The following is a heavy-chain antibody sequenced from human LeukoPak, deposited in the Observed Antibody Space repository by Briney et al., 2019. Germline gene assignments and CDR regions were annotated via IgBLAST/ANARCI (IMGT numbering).Heavy chain of an antibody. Sequence: ASVKVSCKASGGTFSTYTISWVRQAPGQGLEWMGGIIPIFGTANYAQKFHGRVTITADKSTSTAYMELSSLRSEDTAVYYCARDFSPHYYDSSGYSYWGQGTLVTVSS. CDR2: IIPIFGTA. CDR3: ARDFSPHYYDSSGYSY. CDR1: GGTFSTYT. D-gene: IGHD3-22*01. V-gene: IGHV1-69*06. J-gene: IGHJ4*02.